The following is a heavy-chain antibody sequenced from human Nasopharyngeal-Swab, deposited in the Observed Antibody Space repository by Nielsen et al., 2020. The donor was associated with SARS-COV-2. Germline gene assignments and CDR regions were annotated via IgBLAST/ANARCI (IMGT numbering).Heavy chain of an antibody. J-gene: IGHJ2*01. Sequence: GESLKISCQASGYIFTNYWIGWVRQMPGKGLEWMAMIYPGDSDSKYSPSFQGQVTISADKSISTAYLQWSSLKASDTAMYYCARLSFPYLFFDLWGRGTLVTVSS. CDR1: GYIFTNYW. CDR3: ARLSFPYLFFDL. D-gene: IGHD2-15*01. CDR2: IYPGDSDS. V-gene: IGHV5-51*01.